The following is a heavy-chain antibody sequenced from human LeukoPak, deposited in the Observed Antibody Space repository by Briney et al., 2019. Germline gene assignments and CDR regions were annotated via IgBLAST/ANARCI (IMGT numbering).Heavy chain of an antibody. Sequence: ASVKVSCKASGGTFSSYAISWVRQAPGQGLEWMGGIIPIFGTANYAQKFQGRVTITTDEFTSTAYMELSSLRSEDTAVYYCASHVYYYDSSGYRIEAFDIWGQGTMVTVSS. CDR2: IIPIFGTA. V-gene: IGHV1-69*05. J-gene: IGHJ3*02. CDR1: GGTFSSYA. CDR3: ASHVYYYDSSGYRIEAFDI. D-gene: IGHD3-22*01.